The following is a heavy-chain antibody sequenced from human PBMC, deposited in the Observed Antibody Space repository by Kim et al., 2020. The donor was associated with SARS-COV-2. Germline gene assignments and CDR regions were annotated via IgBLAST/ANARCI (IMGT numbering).Heavy chain of an antibody. CDR1: GGSISSGGYY. D-gene: IGHD3-22*01. CDR3: ARARITMIVVVNAFDI. Sequence: SETLSLTCTVSGGSISSGGYYWSWIRQHPGKGLEWIGYIYYSGSTYYNPSLKSRVTISVDTSKNQFSLKLSSVTAADTAVYYCARARITMIVVVNAFDIWGQGTKVTV. CDR2: IYYSGST. V-gene: IGHV4-31*03. J-gene: IGHJ3*02.